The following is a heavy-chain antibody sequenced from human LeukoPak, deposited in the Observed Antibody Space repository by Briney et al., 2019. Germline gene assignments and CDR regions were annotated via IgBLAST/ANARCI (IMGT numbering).Heavy chain of an antibody. D-gene: IGHD6-19*01. CDR2: IYSGGST. CDR3: ATAVAGIGAFDY. V-gene: IGHV3-66*01. J-gene: IGHJ4*02. CDR1: GFTVSSNY. Sequence: GGSLRLSCAASGFTVSSNYMNWVRQAPGKGLEWVSVIYSGGSTYYADSVKGRFTISRDNSKNTLYLQMNSLRAEDTAVYYCATAVAGIGAFDYWGQGTLVTVSS.